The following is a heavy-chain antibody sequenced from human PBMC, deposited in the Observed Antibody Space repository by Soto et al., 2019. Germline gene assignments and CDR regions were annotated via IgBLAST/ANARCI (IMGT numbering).Heavy chain of an antibody. D-gene: IGHD2-2*03. Sequence: SETLSLTCTVSGGSISSYYWSWIRQPAGKGLEWIGRIYTSGSTNYNPSLKSRVTMSVDTSKNQFSLKLSSVTAADTAGYYCARQALPMDIVVVPAAKRSWFDPWGQGTLVTGSS. CDR3: ARQALPMDIVVVPAAKRSWFDP. CDR2: IYTSGST. J-gene: IGHJ5*02. V-gene: IGHV4-4*07. CDR1: GGSISSYY.